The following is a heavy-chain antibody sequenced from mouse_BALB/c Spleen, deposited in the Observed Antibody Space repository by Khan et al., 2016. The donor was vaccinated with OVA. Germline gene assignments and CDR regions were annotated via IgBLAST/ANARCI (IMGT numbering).Heavy chain of an antibody. J-gene: IGHJ4*01. CDR1: GFSLSDYG. CDR2: IWGGGST. V-gene: IGHV2-6-5*01. CDR3: AKGVWSYYYTLDY. Sequence: VQLQESGPGLVAPSQNLSITCTVSGFSLSDYGVSWIRQPPGKGLEWLGVIWGGGSTYYNSDLKSRLSISKDNSKSQVFLKMSSLQIDDTAMFYCAKGVWSYYYTLDYWGQGTSVTVSA.